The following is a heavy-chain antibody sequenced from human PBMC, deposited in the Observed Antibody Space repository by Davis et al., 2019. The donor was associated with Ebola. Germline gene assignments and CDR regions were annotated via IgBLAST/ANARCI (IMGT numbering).Heavy chain of an antibody. D-gene: IGHD3-3*01. CDR2: ISGSGGTT. CDR3: AKSGLSFGVVKYHYGMDV. J-gene: IGHJ6*04. Sequence: GGSLRLSCVDSVITFSSYAMTWVRQAPGKGLEWVSAISGSGGTTYYAGSVKGRFTVSRDNSKKTMYLQMNSLRAEDTAVYYCAKSGLSFGVVKYHYGMDVWGKGTTVTVSS. V-gene: IGHV3-23*01. CDR1: VITFSSYA.